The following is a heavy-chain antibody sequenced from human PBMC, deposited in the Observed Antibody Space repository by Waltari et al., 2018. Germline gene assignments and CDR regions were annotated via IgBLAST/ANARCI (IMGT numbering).Heavy chain of an antibody. D-gene: IGHD2-2*01. CDR2: IKQDGSEK. CDR3: ARVAVPAAMRGRYYYYYMDV. J-gene: IGHJ6*03. Sequence: EVQLVESGGGLVQPGGSLRLSCAASGFTFSSYWMSWVRQAPGKGLEWVANIKQDGSEKYYVDSVKGRLTISRDNAKNSLYLQMNSLRAEDTAVYYCARVAVPAAMRGRYYYYYMDVWGKGTTVTVSS. CDR1: GFTFSSYW. V-gene: IGHV3-7*04.